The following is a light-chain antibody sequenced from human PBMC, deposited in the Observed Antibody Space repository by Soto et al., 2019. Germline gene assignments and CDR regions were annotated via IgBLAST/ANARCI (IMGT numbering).Light chain of an antibody. Sequence: QSALTQPASVSGSPAQSITIPCSGSSSDVGGYKYVSWYQQHPGKAPKLIIYDVSNRPSGVSNRFSGSKSGNTASLTISGLQAEDEADYYCSSYTTSSTVVFGGGTKLTVL. CDR2: DVS. J-gene: IGLJ2*01. CDR1: SSDVGGYKY. V-gene: IGLV2-14*01. CDR3: SSYTTSSTVV.